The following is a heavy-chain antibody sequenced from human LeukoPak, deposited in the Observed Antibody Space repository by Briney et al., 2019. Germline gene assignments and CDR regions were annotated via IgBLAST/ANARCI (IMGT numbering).Heavy chain of an antibody. CDR2: INPNSGDT. CDR3: ARTTSLTASGYDY. J-gene: IGHJ4*02. CDR1: GYTFTGYY. V-gene: IGHV1-2*02. D-gene: IGHD4-17*01. Sequence: ASVKVSCKASGYTFTGYYMHWVRQAPGQGLEWMGWINPNSGDTNYAQKSQGRVTMTTDTSISTAYMELSRLRSDDTAVYFCARTTSLTASGYDYWGQGTLVTVSS.